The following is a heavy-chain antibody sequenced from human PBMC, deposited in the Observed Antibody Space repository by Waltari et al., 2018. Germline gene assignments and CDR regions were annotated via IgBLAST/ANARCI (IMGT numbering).Heavy chain of an antibody. V-gene: IGHV3-30*03. CDR1: RFISFNTSG. CDR2: ISHDGSNE. J-gene: IGHJ4*02. D-gene: IGHD3-22*01. Sequence: QMQIVEAGGGVVQPGRSLRLSCLVSRFISFNTSGLQWVRQAPGRGLGGGEVISHDGSNEYYEDSVRGRFTISRDNSKNMIYLQMSSLKPEDTAVYFCATGYFYTSDNRAIPLPAFNWGQGTLVTVSS. CDR3: ATGYFYTSDNRAIPLPAFN.